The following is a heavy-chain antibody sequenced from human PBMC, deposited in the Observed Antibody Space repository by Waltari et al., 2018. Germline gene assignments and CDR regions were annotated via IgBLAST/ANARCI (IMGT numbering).Heavy chain of an antibody. V-gene: IGHV4-59*11. D-gene: IGHD3-10*01. CDR2: LYYGRRT. CDR3: ARSGHDTDDSMNYLTVRYFNH. Sequence: QVHLQESGPRLVQPSETLSLTCSVSGASINDHYWNWIRQSPEMGLQWVGYLYYGRRTQYNPSLRNRVTISADTAKNQFSLKVTSVTPADTAVYYCARSGHDTDDSMNYLTVRYFNHWGPGTLVTVSP. CDR1: GASINDHY. J-gene: IGHJ1*01.